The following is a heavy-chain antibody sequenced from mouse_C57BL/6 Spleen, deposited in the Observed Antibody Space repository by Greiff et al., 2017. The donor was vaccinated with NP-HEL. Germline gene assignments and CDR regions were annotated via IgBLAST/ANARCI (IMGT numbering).Heavy chain of an antibody. V-gene: IGHV5-6*01. CDR3: ARHETVVANYYAMDY. CDR2: ISSGGSYT. CDR1: GFTFSSYG. D-gene: IGHD1-1*01. Sequence: EVQGVESGGDLVKPGGSLKLSCAASGFTFSSYGMSWVRQTPDTRLEWVATISSGGSYTYYPDSVKGRFTISRDNAKNTLYLQMSSLKSEDTAMYYWARHETVVANYYAMDYWGQGTSVTVSS. J-gene: IGHJ4*01.